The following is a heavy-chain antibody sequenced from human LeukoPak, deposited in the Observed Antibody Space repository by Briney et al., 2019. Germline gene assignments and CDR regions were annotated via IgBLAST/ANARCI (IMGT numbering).Heavy chain of an antibody. Sequence: SQTLSLTCAVSGGSISSGGYSWSWIRQPPGKGLEWIGYIYHSGSTYYNPSLKSRVTISVDRSKNQCSLKLSSVTAADTAVYYCARTGGLTYCSSTSCHSEPDWFDPWGQGTLVTVSS. CDR2: IYHSGST. V-gene: IGHV4-30-2*01. J-gene: IGHJ5*02. D-gene: IGHD2-2*01. CDR1: GGSISSGGYS. CDR3: ARTGGLTYCSSTSCHSEPDWFDP.